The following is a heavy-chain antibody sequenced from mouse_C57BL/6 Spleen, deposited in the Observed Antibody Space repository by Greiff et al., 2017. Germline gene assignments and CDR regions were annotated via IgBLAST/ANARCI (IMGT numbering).Heavy chain of an antibody. V-gene: IGHV1-4*01. CDR3: ARVGDLGVDFAY. J-gene: IGHJ3*01. CDR1: GYTFTSYT. D-gene: IGHD1-1*02. CDR2: INPSSGYT. Sequence: QVQLQQSGAELARPGASVKMSCKASGYTFTSYTMHWVKQRPGQGLEWIGYINPSSGYTKYNQKFKDKATLTADKSSSTAYMQLSSLTSEDSAVYYCARVGDLGVDFAYWGQGTLVTVSA.